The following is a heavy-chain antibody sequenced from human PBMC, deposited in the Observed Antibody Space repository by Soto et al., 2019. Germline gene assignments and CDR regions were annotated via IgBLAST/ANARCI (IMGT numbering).Heavy chain of an antibody. CDR1: GYTFTSYD. D-gene: IGHD3-10*01. CDR3: ARSVIGGASYYYGSGTYYYYYYMDV. CDR2: MNPNSGNT. V-gene: IGHV1-8*01. J-gene: IGHJ6*03. Sequence: QVQLVQSGAEVKKPGASVKVSCKASGYTFTSYDINWVRQATGQGLEWMGWMNPNSGNTGCAQKFQGRVTMTRNTSISTAYMELSSLRSEDTAVYYCARSVIGGASYYYGSGTYYYYYYMDVWGKGTTVTVSS.